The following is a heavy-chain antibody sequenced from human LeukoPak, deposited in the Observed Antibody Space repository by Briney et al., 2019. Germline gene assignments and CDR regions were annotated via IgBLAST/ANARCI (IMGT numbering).Heavy chain of an antibody. CDR2: MNPNSGNT. Sequence: ASVKVSCKASGYTFTSYDINWVRQATGQGLEWMGWMNPNSGNTGYAENFQGRVTMTGNTSIRTAYMELSSLRCEDTAVDYCARGGGGIAVAGRDFDYWGQGTRVTVSS. D-gene: IGHD6-19*01. CDR3: ARGGGGIAVAGRDFDY. CDR1: GYTFTSYD. J-gene: IGHJ4*02. V-gene: IGHV1-8*01.